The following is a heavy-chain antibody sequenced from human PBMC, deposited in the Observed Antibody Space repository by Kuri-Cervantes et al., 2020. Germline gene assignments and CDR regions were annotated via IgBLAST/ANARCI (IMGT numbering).Heavy chain of an antibody. CDR3: ANALRARGTGLLWFGELPHDAFDI. D-gene: IGHD3-10*01. V-gene: IGHV3-7*01. CDR2: IKQDGSEK. J-gene: IGHJ3*02. CDR1: GFTLSNFW. Sequence: GESLKISCAASGFTLSNFWMNWVRQAPGKGLEWVANIKQDGSEKYYADSVKGRFTISRDNSKNTLYLQMNSLRAEDTAVYYCANALRARGTGLLWFGELPHDAFDIWGQGTMVTVSS.